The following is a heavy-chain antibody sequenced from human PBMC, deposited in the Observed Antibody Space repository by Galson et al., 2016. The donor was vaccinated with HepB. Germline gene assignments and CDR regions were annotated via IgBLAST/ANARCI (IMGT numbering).Heavy chain of an antibody. CDR1: GYTFTRYG. J-gene: IGHJ4*02. D-gene: IGHD3-9*01. Sequence: SVKVSCKASGYTFTRYGISWVRQAPGQGLEWMGWISAYKGDTNYAQSLQGRVTVTTDTSKSTAYMELRSLRSDDTAVYFCARHWRSDFLTGPVGHWGPGILVTVSS. CDR2: ISAYKGDT. V-gene: IGHV1-18*01. CDR3: ARHWRSDFLTGPVGH.